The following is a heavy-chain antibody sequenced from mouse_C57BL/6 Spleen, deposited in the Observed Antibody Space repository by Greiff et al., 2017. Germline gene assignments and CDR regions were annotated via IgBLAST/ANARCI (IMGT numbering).Heavy chain of an antibody. D-gene: IGHD1-1*01. J-gene: IGHJ4*01. V-gene: IGHV3-6*01. CDR1: GYSITSGYY. Sequence: EVHLVESGPGLVKPSQSLSLTCSVTGYSITSGYYWNWIRQFPGNKLEWMGYISYDGSNNYNPSLKNRISITRDTSKNQFFLKLNSVTTEDTATYYCARETTVVEGAMDYWGQGTSVTVSS. CDR2: ISYDGSN. CDR3: ARETTVVEGAMDY.